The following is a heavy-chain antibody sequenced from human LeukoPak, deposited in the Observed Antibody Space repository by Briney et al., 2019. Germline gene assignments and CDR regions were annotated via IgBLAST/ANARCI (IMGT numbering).Heavy chain of an antibody. D-gene: IGHD4-17*01. CDR3: AKDFSDYGDYYFDY. J-gene: IGHJ4*02. CDR1: GFTFSSYG. CDR2: ISYDGSNK. V-gene: IGHV3-30*18. Sequence: GGYLRLSCAASGFTFSSYGMHWVRQAPGKGLEWVAVISYDGSNKYYADSVKGRFTISRDNSKNTLNLQMNSLRAEDTAVYYCAKDFSDYGDYYFDYWGQGTLVTVSS.